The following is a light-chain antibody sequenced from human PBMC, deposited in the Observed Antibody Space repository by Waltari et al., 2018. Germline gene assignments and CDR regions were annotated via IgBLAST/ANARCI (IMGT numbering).Light chain of an antibody. CDR3: LQATHWPLT. V-gene: IGKV2-30*01. J-gene: IGKJ4*01. Sequence: DVVMTQSRLSLPVTLRQPASISFRSSQGLVYYNGITYFNWFQQRPGQSPRRLIYDVFNRDSGVPDRFSGSGSGTNFTLKISRVEAEDVGIYYCLQATHWPLTFGGGTEVEIK. CDR2: DVF. CDR1: QGLVYYNGITY.